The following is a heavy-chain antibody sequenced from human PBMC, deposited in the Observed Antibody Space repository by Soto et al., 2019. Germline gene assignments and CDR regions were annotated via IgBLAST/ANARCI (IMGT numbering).Heavy chain of an antibody. D-gene: IGHD3-22*01. J-gene: IGHJ4*02. V-gene: IGHV1-8*02. CDR2: MNPNSGNT. CDR1: GYTFTSDD. Sequence: QVQLVQSGAEVKKPGASVKVSCKASGYTFTSDDVNWVRQATGQGLEWMGWMNPNSGNTGHAQKFQGRVTMTRNTSISTAYMELSGLRSEDTAVYYCSRELTMMVDNWGQGNVVAVSS. CDR3: SRELTMMVDN.